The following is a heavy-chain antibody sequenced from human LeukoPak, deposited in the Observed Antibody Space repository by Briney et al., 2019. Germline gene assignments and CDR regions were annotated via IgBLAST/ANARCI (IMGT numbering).Heavy chain of an antibody. Sequence: GRSLRLSCAASGFTFTNYAMNWVRQAPGKGLEWVATVSYDGTDTSYADSVKGRFAIFRDNSKNTLYLQMNSLRTEDTAVYYCAKKGYYDGSGYYMYYFDHWGQGTLVTVSS. CDR2: VSYDGTDT. V-gene: IGHV3-30-3*02. CDR3: AKKGYYDGSGYYMYYFDH. CDR1: GFTFTNYA. D-gene: IGHD3-22*01. J-gene: IGHJ4*02.